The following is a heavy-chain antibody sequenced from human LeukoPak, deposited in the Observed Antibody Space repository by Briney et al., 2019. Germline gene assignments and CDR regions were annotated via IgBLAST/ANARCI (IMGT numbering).Heavy chain of an antibody. CDR1: GFTFSNYG. D-gene: IGHD6-19*01. CDR2: IRYDGTYK. V-gene: IGHV3-30*02. CDR3: ATRRLSGWLDAFDI. Sequence: GGSLRLSCAASGFTFSNYGMHWVRQAPGKGLEWVAFIRYDGTYKYYADSVKGRFTISRDNSKNTLYLQMNSLRAGDTAVYYCATRRLSGWLDAFDIWGQGTMVTVSS. J-gene: IGHJ3*02.